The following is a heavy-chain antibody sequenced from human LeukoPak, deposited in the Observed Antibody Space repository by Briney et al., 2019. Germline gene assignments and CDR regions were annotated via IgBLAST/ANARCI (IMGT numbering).Heavy chain of an antibody. CDR1: GGSLSSGDYY. D-gene: IGHD6-6*01. CDR2: IYYSGST. J-gene: IGHJ3*01. Sequence: PSETLSLTCTVSGGSLSSGDYYWSWIRQPPGTGLEWIGYIYYSGSTYYNPSLKSRVTISLDTSKNQFSLKLSSVTAADTAVYYCASFGSSSSQTADAFDFWGQGTMVTVSS. V-gene: IGHV4-30-4*08. CDR3: ASFGSSSSQTADAFDF.